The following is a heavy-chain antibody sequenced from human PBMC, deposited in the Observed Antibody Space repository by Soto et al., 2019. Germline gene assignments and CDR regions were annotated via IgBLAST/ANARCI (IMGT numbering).Heavy chain of an antibody. Sequence: TLSLTCAVSGGSISTSNWWCWVPHPPGKGLEWIGEIYRTGSTNYNPSLEGRLTIAVAKSKYQFSLKLTSVAAADTAVYYCLIVLVTIRALDTFDCWGQATLLTVS. V-gene: IGHV4-4*02. D-gene: IGHD4-17*01. CDR1: GGSISTSNW. CDR3: LIVLVTIRALDTFDC. CDR2: IYRTGST. J-gene: IGHJ4*02.